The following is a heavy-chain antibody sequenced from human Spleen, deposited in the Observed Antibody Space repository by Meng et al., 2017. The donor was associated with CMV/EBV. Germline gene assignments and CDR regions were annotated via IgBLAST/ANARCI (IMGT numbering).Heavy chain of an antibody. CDR3: ARVRHGGHLRYRDFDF. V-gene: IGHV3-30*04. J-gene: IGHJ4*02. CDR2: ISYDGSNK. CDR1: GFTFSSYA. D-gene: IGHD3-16*01. Sequence: GGSLRLSCAASGFTFSSYAMHWVRQAPGKGLEWVAVISYDGSNKYYADSVKGRFTISRDNSKNTLYLQMNSLRAEDTAVYYCARVRHGGHLRYRDFDFWGQGTLVTVSS.